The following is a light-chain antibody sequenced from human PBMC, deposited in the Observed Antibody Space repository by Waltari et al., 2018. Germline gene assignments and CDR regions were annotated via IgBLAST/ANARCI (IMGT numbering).Light chain of an antibody. CDR2: DVT. Sequence: QSALTQPASVSGSPGQSLTLSCTGTRSDVGSYNYFPWYQHHPGKAPKLMIYDVTKRPSGVSNRFSGSKSGTTASLTISGLQAEDEADYYCSSYPSSSTWVFGGGTKLTVL. V-gene: IGLV2-14*03. J-gene: IGLJ3*02. CDR1: RSDVGSYNY. CDR3: SSYPSSSTWV.